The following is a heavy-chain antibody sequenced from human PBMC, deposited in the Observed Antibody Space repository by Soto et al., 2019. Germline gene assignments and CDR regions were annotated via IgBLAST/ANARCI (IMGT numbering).Heavy chain of an antibody. J-gene: IGHJ4*02. Sequence: EVQLLESGGGLVQPGGSLRLSCSASGFTFTSYAMSWVRQAPGKGLEWVSGISGSGGDTKSADSVKGRFTISRDNFKNMLYLQMNSLRAEDTAVYYCAKHDFWTLYNTGLDSWVQGTLVTVSA. CDR3: AKHDFWTLYNTGLDS. CDR1: GFTFTSYA. D-gene: IGHD3-3*01. V-gene: IGHV3-23*01. CDR2: ISGSGGDT.